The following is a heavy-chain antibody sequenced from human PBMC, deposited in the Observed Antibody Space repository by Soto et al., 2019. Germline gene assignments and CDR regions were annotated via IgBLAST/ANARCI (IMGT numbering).Heavy chain of an antibody. CDR2: IYYSGST. Sequence: SSETLSLTCTVSGGSVSSGSYYWSWIRQPPGKGLEWIGYIYYSGSTNYNPSLKSRVTISVDTPKNQFSLKLSSVTAADTAVYYCARTPTPYIVATRASDYWGQGTLVTVSS. D-gene: IGHD5-12*01. J-gene: IGHJ4*02. V-gene: IGHV4-61*01. CDR1: GGSVSSGSYY. CDR3: ARTPTPYIVATRASDY.